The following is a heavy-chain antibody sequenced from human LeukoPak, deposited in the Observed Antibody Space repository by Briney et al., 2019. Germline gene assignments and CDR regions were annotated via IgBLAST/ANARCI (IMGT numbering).Heavy chain of an antibody. D-gene: IGHD7-27*01. Sequence: SVKVSCKASGGTFSSYAISWVRQAPGQGLEWMGRIIPILGIANYAQKFQGRVTITADKSTSTAYMELSSLRSEDTAVYHCASTGPGDTGYFDYWGQGTLVTVSS. CDR1: GGTFSSYA. V-gene: IGHV1-69*04. CDR3: ASTGPGDTGYFDY. J-gene: IGHJ4*02. CDR2: IIPILGIA.